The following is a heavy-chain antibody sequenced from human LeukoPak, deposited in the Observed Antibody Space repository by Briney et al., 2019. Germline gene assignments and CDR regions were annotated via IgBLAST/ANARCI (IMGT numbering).Heavy chain of an antibody. Sequence: PGGSLRLSCAASGFTFSSYSMNWVRQAPGKGLEWVSSISSSSSYIYYADSVKGRFTISRDNAKNSLYLQMNSLRAEDTAVYYCARGYDSSGYYPNYWGQGTLVTVSS. V-gene: IGHV3-21*01. CDR3: ARGYDSSGYYPNY. D-gene: IGHD3-22*01. J-gene: IGHJ4*02. CDR1: GFTFSSYS. CDR2: ISSSSSYI.